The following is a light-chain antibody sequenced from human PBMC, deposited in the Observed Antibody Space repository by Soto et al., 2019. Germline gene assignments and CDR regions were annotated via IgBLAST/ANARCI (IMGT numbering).Light chain of an antibody. CDR1: QSVSSS. CDR2: GAS. J-gene: IGKJ2*01. V-gene: IGKV3-15*01. Sequence: EIVMTQSPDTLSLSPGERDTLSCRASQSVSSSLACYQQKPGQAPRLLIYGASTRATGIPDSFSGSGSGTEFTLTISSLQSEDFAVYYCQQYINSAYTFGQGTKLAIQ. CDR3: QQYINSAYT.